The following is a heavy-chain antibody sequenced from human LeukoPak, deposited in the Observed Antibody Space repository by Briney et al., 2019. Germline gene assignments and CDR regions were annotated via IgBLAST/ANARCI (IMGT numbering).Heavy chain of an antibody. CDR1: GGFISSYY. Sequence: SETLSLTCTVSGGFISSYYWSWIRQPPGKGLEWIGYIHYSGSTNYKSSLKSRVTISVDTSKNQFSLKLSSVTAADTAVYYCARVPTVTFFDYWGQGTLVTVSS. J-gene: IGHJ4*02. CDR3: ARVPTVTFFDY. V-gene: IGHV4-59*12. D-gene: IGHD4-17*01. CDR2: IHYSGST.